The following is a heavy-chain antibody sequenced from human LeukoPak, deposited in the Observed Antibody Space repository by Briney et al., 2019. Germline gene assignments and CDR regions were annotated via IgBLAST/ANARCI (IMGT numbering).Heavy chain of an antibody. J-gene: IGHJ3*02. Sequence: SGGSLRLSCAASGFTFSSYGMHWVRQAPGKGLEWVAVISYDGSNKYYADSVKGRFTISRDNSKNTLYLQMNSLRAEDTAVYYCAKEGGSTPIAGAFDIWGQGTMVTVSS. CDR1: GFTFSSYG. D-gene: IGHD1-26*01. CDR2: ISYDGSNK. CDR3: AKEGGSTPIAGAFDI. V-gene: IGHV3-30*18.